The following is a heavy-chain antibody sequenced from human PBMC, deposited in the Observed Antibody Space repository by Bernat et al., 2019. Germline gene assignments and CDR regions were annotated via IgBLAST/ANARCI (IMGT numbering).Heavy chain of an antibody. CDR1: GGSISSSNW. CDR2: IYHSGST. CDR3: ARASSGYYDFWSGYYGGSYYFDY. Sequence: QVQLQELGPGLVKPSGTLSLTCAVSGGSISSSNWWSWVRQPPGKGLEWIGEIYHSGSTNYNPSLKSRVTISVDKSKNQFSLKLSSVTAADTAVYYCARASSGYYDFWSGYYGGSYYFDYWGQGTLVTVSS. D-gene: IGHD3-3*01. V-gene: IGHV4-4*02. J-gene: IGHJ4*02.